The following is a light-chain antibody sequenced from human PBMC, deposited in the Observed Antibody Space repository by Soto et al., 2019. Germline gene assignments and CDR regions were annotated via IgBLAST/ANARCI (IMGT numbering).Light chain of an antibody. CDR3: QQRSNWPT. CDR2: DAS. V-gene: IGKV3-11*01. J-gene: IGKJ1*01. CDR1: QSVSSY. Sequence: EIVLTQSPATLSLSPGERATLSCRASQSVSSYLAWYQQKPGQAPRLLIYDASNRATGSPARFSGSGSGTDFPLTISSLEPEDFAVYYCQQRSNWPTFGQGTKVEIK.